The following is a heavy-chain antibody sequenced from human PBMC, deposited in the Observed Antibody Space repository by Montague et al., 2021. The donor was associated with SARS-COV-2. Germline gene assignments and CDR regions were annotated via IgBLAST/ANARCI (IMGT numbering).Heavy chain of an antibody. D-gene: IGHD4-23*01. CDR2: INHSGTT. CDR3: ARWDPQTLTLIGLRGKSASDY. Sequence: SXTLSLTCAVYGGSFSGYYWTWIRQSPGKGLEWIAEINHSGTTNYNFNPSLRSRVTISVDTSKSQSSLKLSSVTAADTGVYYCARWDPQTLTLIGLRGKSASDYWGQGTLVTVSS. V-gene: IGHV4-34*01. CDR1: GGSFSGYY. J-gene: IGHJ4*02.